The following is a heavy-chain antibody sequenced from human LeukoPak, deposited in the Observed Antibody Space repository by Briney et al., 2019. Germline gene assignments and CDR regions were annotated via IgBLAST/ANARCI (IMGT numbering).Heavy chain of an antibody. J-gene: IGHJ4*02. Sequence: SGGSLRLSCAASGFTFSSYWMGWVRQAPGKGLEWVANIKQDGSEQYYVDSVKGRFTISRDNGKKSLYLQMNSLRAEDTAVYYCSRGQGCAYWGQGTLVTASS. CDR2: IKQDGSEQ. D-gene: IGHD2-8*01. V-gene: IGHV3-7*04. CDR1: GFTFSSYW. CDR3: SRGQGCAY.